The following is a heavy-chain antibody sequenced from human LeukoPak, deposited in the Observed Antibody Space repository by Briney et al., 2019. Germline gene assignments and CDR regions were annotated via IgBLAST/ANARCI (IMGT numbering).Heavy chain of an antibody. D-gene: IGHD2-2*01. V-gene: IGHV3-20*04. Sequence: GGSLRLSCAASGFTFDDYGMSWVRQAPGKGLEWVSGINWNGGSTGYADSVKGRFTISRDNAKNSLYLRMNSLRAEDTALYYCARDLREYCSSTSCLPDYWGQGTLVTVSS. CDR1: GFTFDDYG. J-gene: IGHJ4*02. CDR2: INWNGGST. CDR3: ARDLREYCSSTSCLPDY.